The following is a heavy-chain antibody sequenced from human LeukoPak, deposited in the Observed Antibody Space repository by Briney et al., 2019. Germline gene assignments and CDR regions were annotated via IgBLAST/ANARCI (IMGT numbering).Heavy chain of an antibody. D-gene: IGHD3-3*01. V-gene: IGHV3-21*01. J-gene: IGHJ4*02. CDR1: GFTFSSYA. CDR3: ARGDYDFWSGYYTFSY. CDR2: ISSSSSYI. Sequence: GGSLRLSCAASGFTFSSYAMSWVRQAPGKGLEWVSSISSSSSYIYYADSVKGRFTISRDNAKNSLYLQMNSLRAEDTAVYYCARGDYDFWSGYYTFSYWGQGTLVTVSS.